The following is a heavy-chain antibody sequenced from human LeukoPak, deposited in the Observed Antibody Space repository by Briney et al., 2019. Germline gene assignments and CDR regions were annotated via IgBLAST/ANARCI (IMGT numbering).Heavy chain of an antibody. CDR3: AKASDILTGYYLVDY. CDR1: GFTVSSNY. J-gene: IGHJ4*02. D-gene: IGHD3-9*01. CDR2: ISGSGGST. Sequence: GSLRLSCAASGFTVSSNYMSWVRQAPGKGLEWVSAISGSGGSTYYADSVKGRFTISRDNSKNTLYLQMNSLRAEDTAVYYCAKASDILTGYYLVDYWGQGTLVTVSS. V-gene: IGHV3-23*01.